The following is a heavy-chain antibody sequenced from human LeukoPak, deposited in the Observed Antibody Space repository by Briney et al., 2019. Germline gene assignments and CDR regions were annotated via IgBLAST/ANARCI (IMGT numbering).Heavy chain of an antibody. CDR2: ISYDGSNK. J-gene: IGHJ6*04. CDR1: GFTFSSYA. Sequence: GGSLRLSCAASGFTFSSYAMHWVRQAPGKGLEWAAVISYDGSNKYYADSVKGRFTISRDNSKNTLYLQMNSLRAEDTAVYYCAREIRLGPYYYYGMDVWGKGTTVTVSS. D-gene: IGHD1-26*01. CDR3: AREIRLGPYYYYGMDV. V-gene: IGHV3-30*04.